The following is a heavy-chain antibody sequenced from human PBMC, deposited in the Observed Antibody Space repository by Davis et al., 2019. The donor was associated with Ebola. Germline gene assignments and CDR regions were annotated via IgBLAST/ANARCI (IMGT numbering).Heavy chain of an antibody. CDR3: ARDLRYDSSGYDYYFYMDV. CDR2: IYYSGTT. V-gene: IGHV4-31*03. D-gene: IGHD3-22*01. J-gene: IGHJ6*03. Sequence: PSETLSLTCTVSGGSISSGGYYWKWIRRHPGKGLEWIGYIYYSGTTYYKPSLRSRLTISLETSKNQFSLNLYSVTAADTAVYYCARDLRYDSSGYDYYFYMDVWGKGTTVTVSS. CDR1: GGSISSGGYY.